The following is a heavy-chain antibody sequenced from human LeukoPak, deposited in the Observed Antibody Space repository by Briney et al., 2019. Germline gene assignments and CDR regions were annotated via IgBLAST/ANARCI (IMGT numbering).Heavy chain of an antibody. D-gene: IGHD4-17*01. V-gene: IGHV7-4-1*02. CDR3: ARDPETSVTTSVDY. Sequence: ASVTVSCKASGYTFTSYAMNWVRQAPGQGIEWMGWINTRTGNPTYAQGFTGRFVFSLDTSVSTAYLQISSLKAEDTAVYYCARDPETSVTTSVDYWGQGTLVTVSS. CDR1: GYTFTSYA. CDR2: INTRTGNP. J-gene: IGHJ4*02.